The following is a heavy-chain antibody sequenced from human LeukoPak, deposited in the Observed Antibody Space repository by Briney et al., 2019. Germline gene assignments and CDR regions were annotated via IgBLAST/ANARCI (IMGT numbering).Heavy chain of an antibody. CDR2: INPSGGST. CDR1: GYTFTSYY. CDR3: ARILRLGELSFGY. V-gene: IGHV1-46*01. J-gene: IGHJ4*02. D-gene: IGHD3-16*02. Sequence: ASVKVSCKASGYTFTSYYMHWVRQAPGQGLEWMGIINPSGGSTSYAQKFQGRVTMTRNTSISTAYMELSSLRSEDTAVYYCARILRLGELSFGYWGQGTLVTVSS.